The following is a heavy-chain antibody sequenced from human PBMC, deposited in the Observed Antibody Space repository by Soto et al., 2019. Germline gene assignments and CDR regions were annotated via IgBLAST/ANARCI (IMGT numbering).Heavy chain of an antibody. CDR2: IIPIFGTA. CDR3: ARVPGIAAAGTLDWFDP. CDR1: GGTFSSYA. Sequence: SVKLSCKASGGTFSSYAISWVRQAPGQGLEWVGGIIPIFGTANYAQKFQGRVTITADESTSTAYMELSSLRSEDTAVYYCARVPGIAAAGTLDWFDPWGQGTLVTVSS. J-gene: IGHJ5*02. D-gene: IGHD6-13*01. V-gene: IGHV1-69*13.